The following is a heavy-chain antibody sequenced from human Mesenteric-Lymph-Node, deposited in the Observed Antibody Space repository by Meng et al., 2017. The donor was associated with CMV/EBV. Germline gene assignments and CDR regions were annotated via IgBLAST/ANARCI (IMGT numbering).Heavy chain of an antibody. J-gene: IGHJ6*02. CDR2: ISASGGFI. Sequence: GESLKISCGSSGFTFSSYGMNWVRQAPGGGLEWVSSISASGGFIYYADSVKGRFTISRDNAKKSLYLQMNSLRAEDTAVYYCARDAVVTSTTNYYYYYGMDVWGQGTTVTVSS. CDR1: GFTFSSYG. D-gene: IGHD4-23*01. V-gene: IGHV3-21*01. CDR3: ARDAVVTSTTNYYYYYGMDV.